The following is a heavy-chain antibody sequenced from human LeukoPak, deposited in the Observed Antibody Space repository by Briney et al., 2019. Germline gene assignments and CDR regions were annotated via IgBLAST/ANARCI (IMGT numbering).Heavy chain of an antibody. J-gene: IGHJ4*02. CDR2: ISGSGAST. CDR3: AKGYDILTAYFDQ. CDR1: GFTFSSYA. V-gene: IGHV3-23*01. Sequence: GGSLRLSCAASGFTFSSYAMNWVRQAPGKGLEWVSGISGSGASTYYADSVQGRFTISRGNYRSTVYLQMNSLRGEDTAVYYCAKGYDILTAYFDQWGQGTLVTVSA. D-gene: IGHD3-9*01.